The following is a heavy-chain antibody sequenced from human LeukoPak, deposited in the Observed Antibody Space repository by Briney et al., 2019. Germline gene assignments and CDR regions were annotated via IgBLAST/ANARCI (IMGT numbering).Heavy chain of an antibody. D-gene: IGHD6-13*01. J-gene: IGHJ3*02. Sequence: GGSLRLSCVASDFTFSNYWMSWVRQAPGKGLEWVAIISYDGSNKYYAESVKGRFTISRDNSKNTLYLQMNSLRAEDTAVFYCARVTVAAAVTDDDAFDIWGQGTMLTVSS. V-gene: IGHV3-30*03. CDR2: ISYDGSNK. CDR3: ARVTVAAAVTDDDAFDI. CDR1: DFTFSNYW.